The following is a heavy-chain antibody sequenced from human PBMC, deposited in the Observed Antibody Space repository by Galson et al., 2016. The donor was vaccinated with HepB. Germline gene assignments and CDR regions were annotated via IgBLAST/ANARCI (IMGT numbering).Heavy chain of an antibody. Sequence: SETLSLTCTVSGGSVSSGSYYWSWIRQPPGKGLEWIGYISYSGRTNYTPSPKSRVTISVDTSQNQVSLKVSSVPAADTAVYYCARDRARSFRSGWNAALGWFDPWGQGTLVTVSS. D-gene: IGHD6-19*01. J-gene: IGHJ5*02. V-gene: IGHV4-61*01. CDR1: GGSVSSGSYY. CDR2: ISYSGRT. CDR3: ARDRARSFRSGWNAALGWFDP.